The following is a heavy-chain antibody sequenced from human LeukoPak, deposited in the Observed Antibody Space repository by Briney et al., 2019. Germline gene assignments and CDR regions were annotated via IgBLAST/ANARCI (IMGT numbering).Heavy chain of an antibody. Sequence: SETLSLTCTVSGDSISSYYWSWIRQPPGKGLEWIGYISYSGSTNYNPSLRSRVTISVDTSKNQFSLKLSSVTAADTAVYYCARIRGFGADYYYYYMDVWGKGTTVTVSS. CDR2: ISYSGST. D-gene: IGHD3-10*01. V-gene: IGHV4-59*12. CDR1: GDSISSYY. CDR3: ARIRGFGADYYYYYMDV. J-gene: IGHJ6*03.